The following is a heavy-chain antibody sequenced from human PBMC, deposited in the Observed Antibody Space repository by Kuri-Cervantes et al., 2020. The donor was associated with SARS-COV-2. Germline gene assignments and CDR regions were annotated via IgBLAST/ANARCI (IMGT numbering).Heavy chain of an antibody. D-gene: IGHD1-26*01. CDR2: IKQDGSEK. CDR1: GLTFSSYW. Sequence: GESLKISCAASGLTFSSYWMSWVRQAPGKGLEWVANIKQDGSEKYYVDSVKGRFTISRDNAKNSLYLQMNSLRAEDTAVYYCARVHKAGATYYYYYMDVWGKGTTVTVSS. V-gene: IGHV3-7*01. J-gene: IGHJ6*03. CDR3: ARVHKAGATYYYYYMDV.